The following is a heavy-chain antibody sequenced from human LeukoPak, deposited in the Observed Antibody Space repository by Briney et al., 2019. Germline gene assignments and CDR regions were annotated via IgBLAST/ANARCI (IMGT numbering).Heavy chain of an antibody. CDR2: INPNSGGT. V-gene: IGHV1-2*02. Sequence: ASVKVSCKASGYTFTGYYMHWVRQAPGQGLEWMGWINPNSGGTNYAQKFQGRVTMTRDTSISTAYMELSRLRSDDTAVYYCARDHPSYYYDSSGPPDYWGQGTLVTVSS. D-gene: IGHD3-22*01. CDR3: ARDHPSYYYDSSGPPDY. J-gene: IGHJ4*02. CDR1: GYTFTGYY.